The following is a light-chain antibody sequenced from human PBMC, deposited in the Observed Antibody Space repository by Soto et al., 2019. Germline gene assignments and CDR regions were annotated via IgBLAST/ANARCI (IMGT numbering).Light chain of an antibody. Sequence: VLTQSPHTLSLSQGERATLSCRASQSVRNNYLAWYQVRPGRAPRLLIYGASSRATGIPDRFSGSGSGTDFTLTISRLEPEDFALYYCQQYGNSPQTFGQGTNVDIK. CDR3: QQYGNSPQT. V-gene: IGKV3-20*01. CDR2: GAS. CDR1: QSVRNNY. J-gene: IGKJ1*01.